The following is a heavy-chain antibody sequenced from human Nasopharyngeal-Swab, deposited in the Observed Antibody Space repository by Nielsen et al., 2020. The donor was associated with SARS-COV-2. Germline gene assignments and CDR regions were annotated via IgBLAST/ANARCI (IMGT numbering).Heavy chain of an antibody. Sequence: TLSLTRAVSGGSISSSNWWSWVRQPPGKGLEWIGEIYHSGSTNYNPSLKSRVTISVDKSKNQFSLKLSSVTAADTAVYYCARTYIVVVPAAMGYYYYGMDVWGQGTTVTVSS. V-gene: IGHV4-4*02. CDR2: IYHSGST. CDR3: ARTYIVVVPAAMGYYYYGMDV. CDR1: GGSISSSNW. D-gene: IGHD2-2*01. J-gene: IGHJ6*02.